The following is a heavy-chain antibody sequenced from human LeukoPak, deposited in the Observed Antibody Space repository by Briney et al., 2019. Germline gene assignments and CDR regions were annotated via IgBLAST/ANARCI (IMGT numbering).Heavy chain of an antibody. CDR1: GGSISSSSYY. CDR3: ARVSSSGYYAHFDY. D-gene: IGHD3-22*01. Sequence: PSETLSLTCTVSGGSISSSSYYWGWIRQPPGKGLEWIGSIYYSGSTYYNPSLRSRVTISVDTSKNQFSLKLSSVTAADTAVYYCARVSSSGYYAHFDYWGQGTLVTVSS. J-gene: IGHJ4*02. V-gene: IGHV4-39*07. CDR2: IYYSGST.